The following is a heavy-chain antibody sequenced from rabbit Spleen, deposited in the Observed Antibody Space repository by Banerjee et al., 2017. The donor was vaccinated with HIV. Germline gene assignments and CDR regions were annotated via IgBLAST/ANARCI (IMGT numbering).Heavy chain of an antibody. CDR2: IYSTIDYT. CDR3: ARVSESSGWGEDL. D-gene: IGHD4-1*01. V-gene: IGHV1S45*01. CDR1: GFDFSNYG. Sequence: QEQVVESGGGLVQPGGSLKLSCKASGFDFSNYGVSWVRQAPGKGLEWIGYIYSTIDYTYYATWAKGRFTISKTSSTTVTLQMTSLTVADTATYFCARVSESSGWGEDLWGQGTLVTVS. J-gene: IGHJ3*01.